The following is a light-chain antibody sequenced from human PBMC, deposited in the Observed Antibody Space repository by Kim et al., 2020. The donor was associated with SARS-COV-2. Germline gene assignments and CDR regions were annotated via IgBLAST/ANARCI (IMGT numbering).Light chain of an antibody. CDR2: PTS. J-gene: IGKJ1*01. CDR3: QQLDDYPRT. CDR1: QGISNS. Sequence: SSVGDRVTITCRASQGISNSLAWYQQKPGKAPNLLIYPTSTLQTGVPSRFSGSGSGTDFTLTISSLQPEDFATYYCQQLDDYPRTFGQGTKVDIK. V-gene: IGKV1-9*01.